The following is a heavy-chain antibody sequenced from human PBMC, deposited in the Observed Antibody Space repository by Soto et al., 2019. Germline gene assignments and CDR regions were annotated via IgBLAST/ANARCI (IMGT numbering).Heavy chain of an antibody. J-gene: IGHJ3*02. D-gene: IGHD1-26*01. V-gene: IGHV3-15*01. CDR2: IKSKTDGGTT. Sequence: PGGSLRLSCAASGFTFSNAWMSWVRQAPGKGLEWVGRIKSKTDGGTTDYAAPVNGRFTISRDDSKNTLYLQMNSLKTEDTAVYYCTTYIVGATTDAFDIWGQGTMVTVSS. CDR3: TTYIVGATTDAFDI. CDR1: GFTFSNAW.